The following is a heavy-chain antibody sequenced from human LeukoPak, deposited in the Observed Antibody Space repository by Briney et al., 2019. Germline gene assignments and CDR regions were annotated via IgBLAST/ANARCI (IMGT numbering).Heavy chain of an antibody. CDR2: ISGSGGST. Sequence: PGGSLRLSCAASGFTFSSYGMSWVRQAPGKGLEWVPAISGSGGSTYYADSVKGRFTISRDNSKNTLYLQMNSLRAEDTAVYYCAKPHDFVVVPAALDPWGQGTLVTVSS. CDR1: GFTFSSYG. J-gene: IGHJ5*02. V-gene: IGHV3-23*01. D-gene: IGHD2-2*01. CDR3: AKPHDFVVVPAALDP.